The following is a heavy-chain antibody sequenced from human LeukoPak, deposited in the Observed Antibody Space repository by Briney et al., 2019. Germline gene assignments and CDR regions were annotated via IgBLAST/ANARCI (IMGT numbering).Heavy chain of an antibody. Sequence: GGSLRLSCAAPGFTFSIHGMHSVRQAPGKGLEWVAFIRYDGSNKYYADSVKGRFTISRDNSRNTLYLQMNSLRAEDTAVYYCAKDAIVGATPFDYWGQGTLVTVSS. D-gene: IGHD1-26*01. J-gene: IGHJ4*02. V-gene: IGHV3-30*02. CDR2: IRYDGSNK. CDR1: GFTFSIHG. CDR3: AKDAIVGATPFDY.